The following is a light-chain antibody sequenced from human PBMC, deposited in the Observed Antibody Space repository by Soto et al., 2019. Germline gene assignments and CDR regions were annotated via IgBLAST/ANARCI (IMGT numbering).Light chain of an antibody. V-gene: IGKV3-20*01. CDR2: GAS. Sequence: EIVLTQSPGTLSLSPGERATLSCRASQSVSSNSLAWYQQRFGQAPRLLIYGASSRATGIPDRFSGSGSGTDFTLTISRLEPEDFAVYFCHQYGGSPQTFGQGTKVDIK. CDR1: QSVSSNS. CDR3: HQYGGSPQT. J-gene: IGKJ1*01.